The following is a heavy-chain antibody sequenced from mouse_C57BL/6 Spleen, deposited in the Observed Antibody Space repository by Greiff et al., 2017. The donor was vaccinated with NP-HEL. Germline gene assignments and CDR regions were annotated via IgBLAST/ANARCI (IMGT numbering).Heavy chain of an antibody. D-gene: IGHD2-1*01. CDR3: AISLYGSPFAY. CDR1: GYTFTSYW. CDR2: IHPSDSDT. Sequence: VQLQQPGAELVKPGASVKVSCKASGYTFTSYWMHWVKQRPGQGLEWIGRIHPSDSDTNYNQKFKGKATLTVDKSSSTAYIQLSSLTSEDSAVYYCAISLYGSPFAYWGQGTLVTVSA. J-gene: IGHJ3*01. V-gene: IGHV1-74*01.